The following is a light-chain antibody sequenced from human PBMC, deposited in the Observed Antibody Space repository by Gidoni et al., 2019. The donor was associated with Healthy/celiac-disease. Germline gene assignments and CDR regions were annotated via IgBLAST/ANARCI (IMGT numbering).Light chain of an antibody. CDR3: QAWDSSTVV. Sequence: YDLTQPRSVSVSPGQTASITCSGDKLGDKYACWYQQKPGQSPVLVIYQGSKRPSGIPERFSGSNSGNTATLTISGTQAMDEADYYCQAWDSSTVVFGGGTKLTVL. V-gene: IGLV3-1*01. CDR2: QGS. CDR1: KLGDKY. J-gene: IGLJ2*01.